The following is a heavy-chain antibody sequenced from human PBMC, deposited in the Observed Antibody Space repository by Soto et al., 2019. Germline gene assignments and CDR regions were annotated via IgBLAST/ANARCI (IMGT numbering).Heavy chain of an antibody. CDR3: ASLRGYYDSSGYYESHYGMDV. CDR1: GYTFTSYA. J-gene: IGHJ6*02. D-gene: IGHD3-22*01. V-gene: IGHV1-3*01. Sequence: GASVKVSCKASGYTFTSYAMHWVRQAPGQRLGWMGWINAGNGNTKYSQKFQGRVTITRDTSASTAYMELSSLRSEDTAVYYCASLRGYYDSSGYYESHYGMDVWGQGTTVTVSS. CDR2: INAGNGNT.